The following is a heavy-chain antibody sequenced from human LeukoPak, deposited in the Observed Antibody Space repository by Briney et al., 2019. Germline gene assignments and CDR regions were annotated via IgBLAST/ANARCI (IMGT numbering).Heavy chain of an antibody. Sequence: SETLSLTCSVSGVSVGSAGYYWSWIRQPPGGGLEWIGYIYYISNTNYNPSLKSRVTMSLNPSGNQFSLKLNSVTAADTAMYYCARTQSQSGSYRYYFGYWGQGTLVTVSS. V-gene: IGHV4-61*08. J-gene: IGHJ4*02. CDR2: IYYISNT. D-gene: IGHD1-26*01. CDR1: GVSVGSAGYY. CDR3: ARTQSQSGSYRYYFGY.